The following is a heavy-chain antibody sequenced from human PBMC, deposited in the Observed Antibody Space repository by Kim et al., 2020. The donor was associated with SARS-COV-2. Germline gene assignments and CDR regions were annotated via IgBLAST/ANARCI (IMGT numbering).Heavy chain of an antibody. D-gene: IGHD2-21*02. J-gene: IGHJ2*01. CDR1: GFACHQSA. CDR2: IFGSGFGT. Sequence: GGSLRLSCAASGFACHQSAMSWVRQAPGKGLEWVSGIFGSGFGTYYADSVKGRFSISRDNSKNILSLQMSDLRVEDTAVYYCVKHLHVTSVTFYWYFELWGRGTLVAVSS. V-gene: IGHV3-23*05. CDR3: VKHLHVTSVTFYWYFEL.